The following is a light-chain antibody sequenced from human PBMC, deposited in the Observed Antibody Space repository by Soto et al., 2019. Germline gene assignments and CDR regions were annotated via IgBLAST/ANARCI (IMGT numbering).Light chain of an antibody. CDR2: DAS. V-gene: IGKV1-5*01. CDR1: QSIIIW. Sequence: DIQMTQSPSTLSASVGDRVTINCRASQSIIIWLAWYQQKPGKAPNPLIYDASSLKSGVPSRFSGSGSGTEITLTISSLHPDDFAAYSTQQYRTYSTFGQGTRREIK. J-gene: IGKJ5*01. CDR3: QQYRTYST.